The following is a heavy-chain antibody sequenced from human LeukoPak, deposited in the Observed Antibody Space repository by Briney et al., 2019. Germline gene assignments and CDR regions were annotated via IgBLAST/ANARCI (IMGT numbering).Heavy chain of an antibody. CDR2: IDPNSGGT. CDR3: ARGPRITLVRGGQWYYYMDV. J-gene: IGHJ6*03. Sequence: ASVKVSCKASGYTFTGYYMHWVRQAPGQGLEWMGWIDPNSGGTNYAQKFQGRVTMTRDTSTSTVYTDLSSLRSEDHAVYYCARGPRITLVRGGQWYYYMDVWGKGTTVTISS. CDR1: GYTFTGYY. D-gene: IGHD3-10*01. V-gene: IGHV1-2*02.